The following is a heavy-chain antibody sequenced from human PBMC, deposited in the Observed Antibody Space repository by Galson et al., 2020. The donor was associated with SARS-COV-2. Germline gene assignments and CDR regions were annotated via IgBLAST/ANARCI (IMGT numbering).Heavy chain of an antibody. CDR2: ISGSGNTI. CDR1: GFAFSDYY. Sequence: GESLKISCADSGFAFSDYYMAWIRQAPGKGLEWVSYISGSGNTIYYADSVQGRFTISRDNAQNSLYLHMNSLRVEDTAVYYCARVGGNILLLFGDSSCFDSWGQGTLVTVSS. V-gene: IGHV3-11*01. J-gene: IGHJ4*02. CDR3: ARVGGNILLLFGDSSCFDS. D-gene: IGHD3-10*01.